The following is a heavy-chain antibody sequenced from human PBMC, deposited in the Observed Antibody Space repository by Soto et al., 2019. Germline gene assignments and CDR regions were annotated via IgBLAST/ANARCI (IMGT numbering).Heavy chain of an antibody. D-gene: IGHD3-3*01. CDR2: IKSKTDGGTT. J-gene: IGHJ4*02. CDR1: GFTFSNAW. V-gene: IGHV3-15*01. CDR3: TTHAVYDFWSGLIDY. Sequence: PGGSLRLSCAASGFTFSNAWMSWVRQAPGKGLEWVGRIKSKTDGGTTDYAAPVKGRFTISRDDSKNTLYLQMNSLKTEDTAVYYCTTHAVYDFWSGLIDYWGQGTLVTGSA.